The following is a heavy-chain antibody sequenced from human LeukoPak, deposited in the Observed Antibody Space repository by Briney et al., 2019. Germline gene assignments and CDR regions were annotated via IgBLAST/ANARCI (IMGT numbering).Heavy chain of an antibody. CDR1: GFTFSSYW. V-gene: IGHV3-7*01. Sequence: GGSLRLSCAASGFTFSSYWMSWVRLAPGKGLEWVANIKQDGSEKYYVDSVKGRFTISRDNAKNSLYLQMNSLRAEDTAVYYCARKTTVRPNYYFDYWGQGTLVTVSS. J-gene: IGHJ4*02. D-gene: IGHD4-17*01. CDR3: ARKTTVRPNYYFDY. CDR2: IKQDGSEK.